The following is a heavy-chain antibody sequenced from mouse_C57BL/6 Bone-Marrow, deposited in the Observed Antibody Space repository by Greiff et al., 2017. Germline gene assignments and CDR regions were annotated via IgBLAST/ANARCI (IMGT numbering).Heavy chain of an antibody. Sequence: QVHVKQSGPELVKPGASVKLSCKASGYTFTSYDINWVKQRPGQGLEWIGWIYPRDGSTKYNEKFKGKATLTVDTSSSTAYMQLSSLTSEDSAVYYCASITTVVATGYYAMDYWGQGTSVTVSS. V-gene: IGHV1-85*01. CDR1: GYTFTSYD. D-gene: IGHD1-1*01. CDR2: IYPRDGST. J-gene: IGHJ4*01. CDR3: ASITTVVATGYYAMDY.